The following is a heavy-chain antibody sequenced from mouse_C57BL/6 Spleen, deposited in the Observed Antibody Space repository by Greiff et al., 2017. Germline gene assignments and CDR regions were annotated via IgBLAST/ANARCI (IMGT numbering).Heavy chain of an antibody. J-gene: IGHJ2*01. CDR1: GFTFSDYG. Sequence: EVKLVESGGGLVKPGGSLKLSCAASGFTFSDYGMHWVRQAPERGLGGVAYISSGSSTIYYADTVKGRFTISRDNAKNTLFLQMTSLRAEDTAMYYCARGGSSYGGNFDYWGQGTTLTVSS. CDR3: ARGGSSYGGNFDY. V-gene: IGHV5-17*01. CDR2: ISSGSSTI. D-gene: IGHD1-1*01.